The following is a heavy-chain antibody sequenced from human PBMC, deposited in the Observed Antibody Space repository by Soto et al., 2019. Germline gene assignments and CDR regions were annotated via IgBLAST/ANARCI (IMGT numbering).Heavy chain of an antibody. CDR2: ISYDGSKK. CDR3: ARDMTTVASCFDY. J-gene: IGHJ4*02. Sequence: GGSLRLSCEASGFIFNNYAIHWVRQAPGEGLEWVALISYDGSKKYYADSVKGRFTISRDNSRNTLHLEMNSLRGEDTAVYYCARDMTTVASCFDYWGQGALVTVSS. CDR1: GFIFNNYA. V-gene: IGHV3-30-3*01. D-gene: IGHD4-17*01.